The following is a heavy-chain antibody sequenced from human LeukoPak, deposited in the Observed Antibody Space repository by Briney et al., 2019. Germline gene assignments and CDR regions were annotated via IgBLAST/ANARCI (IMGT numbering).Heavy chain of an antibody. CDR2: IRYDGSNK. D-gene: IGHD3-22*01. CDR3: AKDLVSDDSSGYYPKRFDY. V-gene: IGHV3-30*02. J-gene: IGHJ4*02. Sequence: GGSLRLSCAASGFTFSSYGMHWVRQAPGKGLEWVAFIRYDGSNKYYADSVKGRFTISRDNSKNTLYLQMNSLRAEDTAVYYCAKDLVSDDSSGYYPKRFDYWGQGTLVTVSS. CDR1: GFTFSSYG.